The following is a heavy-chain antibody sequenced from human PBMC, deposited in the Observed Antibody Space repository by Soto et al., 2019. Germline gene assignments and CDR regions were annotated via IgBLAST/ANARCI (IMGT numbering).Heavy chain of an antibody. Sequence: GSLRLSCSASGLTFSSYAMSWVRQAPGKGLEWVSAISGSGGSTYYADSVKGRFTISRDNSKNTLYLQMNSLRAEDTAVYYCAKLVAAAGTREDAFDIWGQGTMVTVSS. D-gene: IGHD6-13*01. CDR1: GLTFSSYA. CDR3: AKLVAAAGTREDAFDI. J-gene: IGHJ3*02. V-gene: IGHV3-23*01. CDR2: ISGSGGST.